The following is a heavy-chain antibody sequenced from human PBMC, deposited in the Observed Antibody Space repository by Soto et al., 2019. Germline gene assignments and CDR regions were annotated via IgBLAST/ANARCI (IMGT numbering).Heavy chain of an antibody. CDR3: ARDTWGSSWDYYGMDV. D-gene: IGHD6-13*01. CDR1: GGPISSGGYS. V-gene: IGHV4-30-2*01. Sequence: PSETLSLTCAVSGGPISSGGYSWSWIRQPPGKGLEWIGYIYHSGSTYYNPSLKSRVTISVDRSKNQFSLKLSSVTAADTAVYYCARDTWGSSWDYYGMDVWGQGTTVTVSS. J-gene: IGHJ6*02. CDR2: IYHSGST.